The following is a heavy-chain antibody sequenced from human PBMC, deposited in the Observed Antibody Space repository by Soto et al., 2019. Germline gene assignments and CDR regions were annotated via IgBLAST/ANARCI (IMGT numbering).Heavy chain of an antibody. CDR1: GDSVSSNSAA. CDR3: ARGRRNCSGGSCYYSDAFDI. V-gene: IGHV6-1*01. J-gene: IGHJ3*02. CDR2: TYYRSKWYN. Sequence: SQTLSLICAISGDSVSSNSAAWNSTRQSPSRALELLGRTYYRSKWYNDYAVSMKSRITINPDTSKNQFSLQLNSVTPEDTAVYYCARGRRNCSGGSCYYSDAFDIWGQGTMVTVSS. D-gene: IGHD2-15*01.